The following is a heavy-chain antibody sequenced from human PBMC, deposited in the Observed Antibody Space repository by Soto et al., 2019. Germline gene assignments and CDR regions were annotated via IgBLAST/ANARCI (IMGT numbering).Heavy chain of an antibody. Sequence: QVQLQESGPGLVKPSETLSLTCTVSGGSISSYYWTWIRQPPGKGLEWIGYIYFSGGTNYNPSLKSRVTISVDASKNQFSLTLRSVTAADTAVYYCARESRSWYGSIWDYWGQGTLVTVSS. V-gene: IGHV4-59*12. CDR2: IYFSGGT. CDR1: GGSISSYY. J-gene: IGHJ4*02. CDR3: ARESRSWYGSIWDY. D-gene: IGHD6-13*01.